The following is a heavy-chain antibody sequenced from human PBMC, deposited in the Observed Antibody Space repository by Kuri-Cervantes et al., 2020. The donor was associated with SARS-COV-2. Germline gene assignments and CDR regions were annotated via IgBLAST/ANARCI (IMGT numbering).Heavy chain of an antibody. J-gene: IGHJ4*02. Sequence: GGSLRLSCAASGFTFSSYSMNWVRQAPGKGLEWVSSISSSSSYIYYADSVKGRFTISRDNSKNTLYLQMNSLRADDTAVYYCARDPAITSYFDYWGQGTLVTVSS. CDR1: GFTFSSYS. CDR3: ARDPAITSYFDY. V-gene: IGHV3-21*01. CDR2: ISSSSSYI.